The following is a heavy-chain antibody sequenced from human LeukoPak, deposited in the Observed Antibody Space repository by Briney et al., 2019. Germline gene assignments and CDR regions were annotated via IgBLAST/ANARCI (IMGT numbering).Heavy chain of an antibody. J-gene: IGHJ6*03. D-gene: IGHD3-16*01. CDR1: GFTFSSYS. Sequence: GGSLRLSCAASGFTFSSYSMNWVRQAPGKGLEWVSYISSSSSTIYYADSVKGRFTISRDNAKNSLYLQMNSLRAEDTAVYYCARGRSYANYYYYMDVWGKGTTVTVSS. CDR3: ARGRSYANYYYYMDV. CDR2: ISSSSSTI. V-gene: IGHV3-48*04.